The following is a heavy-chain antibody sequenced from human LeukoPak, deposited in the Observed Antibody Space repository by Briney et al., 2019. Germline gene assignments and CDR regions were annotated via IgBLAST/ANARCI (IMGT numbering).Heavy chain of an antibody. CDR1: GFTFSSYS. D-gene: IGHD3-16*02. CDR3: ARARMITFGGVIVNYYGMDV. Sequence: GSLRLSCAASGFTFSSYSMNWVRQAPGKGLEWVSSISSSSSYIYYADSVKGRFTISRDNAKNSLYLQMNSLRTEDTAVYYCARARMITFGGVIVNYYGMDVWGQGTTVTVSS. CDR2: ISSSSSYI. V-gene: IGHV3-21*01. J-gene: IGHJ6*02.